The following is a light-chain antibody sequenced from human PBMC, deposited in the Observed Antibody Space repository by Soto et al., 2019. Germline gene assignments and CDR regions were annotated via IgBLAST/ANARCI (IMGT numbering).Light chain of an antibody. J-gene: IGKJ3*01. CDR2: AAS. CDR1: QGISSY. V-gene: IGKV1-9*01. CDR3: QQLNSYRSA. Sequence: DIQLTQSPSFLSASVGDRVTITCRASQGISSYLAWYQQKPGKAPKLLIYAASTLQSGVPSRFSGSGSGTEFTLTISSLQPEDFATYYCQQLNSYRSAFGPGTKVDI.